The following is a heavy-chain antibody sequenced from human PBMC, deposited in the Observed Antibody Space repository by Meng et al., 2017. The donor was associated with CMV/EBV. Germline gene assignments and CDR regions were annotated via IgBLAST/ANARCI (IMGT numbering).Heavy chain of an antibody. J-gene: IGHJ4*01. CDR1: GYTFTGYG. Sequence: VQLLHSVVEVKKPEASVKCSCKAAGYTFTGYGISWVRQAPGQGLEWMGWISVYNGHTNFAQNLQGRVTMTTDTSTSTAYVELRSLRSDDTAIYYCARGVPLGIIYSFNYWGQGTLVTVSS. CDR3: ARGVPLGIIYSFNY. CDR2: ISVYNGHT. D-gene: IGHD2-21*01. V-gene: IGHV1-18*01.